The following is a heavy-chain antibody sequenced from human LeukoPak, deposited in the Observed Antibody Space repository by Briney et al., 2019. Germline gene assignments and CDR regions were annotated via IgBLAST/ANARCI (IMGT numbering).Heavy chain of an antibody. V-gene: IGHV4-30-4*02. CDR2: IYYSGST. CDR3: AREGTAGTNLNWFDP. J-gene: IGHJ5*02. D-gene: IGHD1-1*01. CDR1: GGSISSGDYY. Sequence: DPSETLSLTCSVSGGSISSGDYYWSWIRQPPGEGLEWIGYIYYSGSTSYNPSLRSRVAISVDTSKNQFSLKLSSVTAADTAVYYCAREGTAGTNLNWFDPWGQGTLVTVSS.